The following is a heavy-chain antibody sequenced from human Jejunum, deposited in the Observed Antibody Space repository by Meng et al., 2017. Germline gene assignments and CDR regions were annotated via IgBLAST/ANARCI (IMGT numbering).Heavy chain of an antibody. D-gene: IGHD5-18*01. V-gene: IGHV4-4*02. J-gene: IGHJ4*02. Sequence: QVQLGESRPDLVKPSDTLSLTSAVSCGSICSGYCWTWVLQWPGQRQEKSGDINHSENTNYNPSLTSRVTISVDKSKIQLSRKLTSVTAAYAAVYYCAGGGYYFFNYWGQGTLVTVSS. CDR2: INHSENT. CDR3: AGGGYYFFNY. CDR1: CGSICSGYC.